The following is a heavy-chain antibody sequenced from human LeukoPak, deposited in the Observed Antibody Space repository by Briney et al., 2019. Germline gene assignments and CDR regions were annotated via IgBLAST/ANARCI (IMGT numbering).Heavy chain of an antibody. Sequence: GGSLRLSCAGSGFTFSNYAMTWVRQAPGKGLEWVSSIDGSGDNRYYADSVKGRFTISRDNSGNTLYLQLRGLGAEDTATYYCAKVQMSTGWTFDFWGQGSLVTVSS. CDR3: AKVQMSTGWTFDF. D-gene: IGHD2-2*01. CDR1: GFTFSNYA. CDR2: IDGSGDNR. J-gene: IGHJ4*02. V-gene: IGHV3-23*01.